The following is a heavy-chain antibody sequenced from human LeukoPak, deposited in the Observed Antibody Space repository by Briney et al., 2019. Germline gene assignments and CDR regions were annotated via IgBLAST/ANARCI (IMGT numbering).Heavy chain of an antibody. CDR1: GFTFSHFF. J-gene: IGHJ3*02. CDR3: ARDSGVTWELLAFDI. Sequence: GGSLRLSCAASGFTFSHFFMNWIRQAPGKGLECVSYIGSGGSPIYYADSVKGRFTISRDKSKNTLYLQMNSLRAEDTAVYYCARDSGVTWELLAFDIWGQGTMVTVSS. CDR2: IGSGGSPI. D-gene: IGHD1-26*01. V-gene: IGHV3-11*04.